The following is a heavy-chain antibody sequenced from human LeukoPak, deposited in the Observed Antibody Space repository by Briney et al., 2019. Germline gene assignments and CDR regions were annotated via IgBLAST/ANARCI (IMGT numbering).Heavy chain of an antibody. D-gene: IGHD3-10*01. V-gene: IGHV3-7*03. Sequence: GGSLRLSCAGSGFTFSNYWMTWVRQAPGKGLEWVANIKGDGSEENYVESVKGRFSISRDNAKNALYLQMNSLRIEDTAVYYCEAYGSVWGQGTLVAVSS. CDR3: EAYGSV. CDR1: GFTFSNYW. J-gene: IGHJ4*02. CDR2: IKGDGSEE.